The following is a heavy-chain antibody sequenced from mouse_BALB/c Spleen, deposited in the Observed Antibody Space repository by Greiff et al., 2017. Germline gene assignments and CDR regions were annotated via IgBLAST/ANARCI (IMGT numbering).Heavy chain of an antibody. CDR1: GYTFTSYV. J-gene: IGHJ4*01. V-gene: IGHV1-14*01. CDR2: INPYNDGT. CDR3: ARGGYRYDDYYAMDY. D-gene: IGHD2-14*01. Sequence: VQLQQSGPELVKPGASVKMSCKASGYTFTSYVMHWVKQKPGQGLEWIGYINPYNDGTKYNEKFKSKATLTVDTSSSTAYMQLSSLASEDSALYYCARGGYRYDDYYAMDYWGQGTSVTVSS.